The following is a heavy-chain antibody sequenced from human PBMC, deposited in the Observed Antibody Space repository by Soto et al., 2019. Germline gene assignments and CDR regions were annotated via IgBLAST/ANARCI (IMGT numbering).Heavy chain of an antibody. CDR3: ARGGYCSSTSCVLLAFGY. V-gene: IGHV3-21*01. Sequence: EVQLVESGGGLVKPGGSLRLSCAASGFTFSTYIMNWVRQAPGKGLEWVSSISSSSTYIYYADSVKGRFTISRDNAKKSLYLHMNSLRAEDTAVYYCARGGYCSSTSCVLLAFGYWGQGTVVTVSS. CDR1: GFTFSTYI. D-gene: IGHD2-2*01. CDR2: ISSSSTYI. J-gene: IGHJ4*02.